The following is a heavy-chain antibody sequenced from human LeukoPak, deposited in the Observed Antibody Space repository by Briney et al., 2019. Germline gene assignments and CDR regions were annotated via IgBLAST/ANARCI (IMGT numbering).Heavy chain of an antibody. J-gene: IGHJ4*02. Sequence: PGESLKISCKGSGYSFTSYGISWVRQAPGQGLEWMGWISAYNGNTNYAQKLQGRVTMTTDTSTSTAYMELRSLRSDDTAVYYCARGRASSGWYVGHYWGQGTLVTVSS. CDR2: ISAYNGNT. D-gene: IGHD6-19*01. CDR3: ARGRASSGWYVGHY. CDR1: GYSFTSYG. V-gene: IGHV1-18*01.